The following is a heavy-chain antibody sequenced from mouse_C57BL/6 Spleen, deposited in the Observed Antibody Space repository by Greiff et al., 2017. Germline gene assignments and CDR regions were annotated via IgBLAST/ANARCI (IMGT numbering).Heavy chain of an antibody. Sequence: QVTLKVSGPGILQSSQTLSLTCSFSGFSLSTSGMGVSWIRQPSGKGLEWLAHIYWDDDKRYNPSLKSRLPISKDTSRNQVFLKITSVDTADTATYYCARSNSYDSSLYYYAMYDWGQGTSVTVSS. D-gene: IGHD1-1*01. CDR3: ARSNSYDSSLYYYAMYD. V-gene: IGHV8-12*01. J-gene: IGHJ4*01. CDR2: IYWDDDK. CDR1: GFSLSTSGMG.